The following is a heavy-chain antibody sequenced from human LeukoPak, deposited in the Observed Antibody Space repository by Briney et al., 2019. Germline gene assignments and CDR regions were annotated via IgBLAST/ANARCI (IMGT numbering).Heavy chain of an antibody. CDR2: IYYSGST. D-gene: IGHD4-23*01. CDR3: ARASVGYGGNIDAFDI. V-gene: IGHV4-31*03. CDR1: GGSISSGGYY. J-gene: IGHJ3*02. Sequence: SSETLSLTCTVSGGSISSGGYYWSWIRQHPGKGLEWIGYIYYSGSTYYNPSLKSRVTISVDTSKNQFSLKLSSVTAADTAVYYWARASVGYGGNIDAFDIRGQGTMVTVSS.